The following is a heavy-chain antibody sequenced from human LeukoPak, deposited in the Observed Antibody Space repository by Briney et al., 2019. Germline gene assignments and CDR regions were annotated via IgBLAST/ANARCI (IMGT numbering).Heavy chain of an antibody. J-gene: IGHJ4*02. D-gene: IGHD3-16*02. CDR2: LNSGGSTV. CDR3: ARGALITFGGVIPYYFDY. CDR1: GFTFSDYY. Sequence: GGSLRLSCAASGFTFSDYYMSWIRQAPGKGLEWVSSLNSGGSTVWYADSVKGRFTISRDNAKNSMYLQMNNLRAEDTAVYYCARGALITFGGVIPYYFDYWAREPWSPSPQ. V-gene: IGHV3-11*01.